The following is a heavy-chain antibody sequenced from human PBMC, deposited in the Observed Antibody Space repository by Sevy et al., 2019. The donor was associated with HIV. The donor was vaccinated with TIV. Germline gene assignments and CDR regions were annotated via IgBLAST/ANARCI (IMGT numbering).Heavy chain of an antibody. Sequence: GGSLRLSCAASGFTFSIYSMNWVRQAPGKGLEWVSSISSSSTYKYYAVSVKGRFTISRDNAKNSLYLQMNSLGAEETAVYYCARDQKGEYSGYDGAGYYGMDVWGQGITVTVSS. CDR1: GFTFSIYS. V-gene: IGHV3-21*01. D-gene: IGHD5-12*01. J-gene: IGHJ6*02. CDR3: ARDQKGEYSGYDGAGYYGMDV. CDR2: ISSSSTYK.